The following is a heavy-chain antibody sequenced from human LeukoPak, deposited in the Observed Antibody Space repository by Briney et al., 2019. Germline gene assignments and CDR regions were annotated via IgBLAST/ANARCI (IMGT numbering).Heavy chain of an antibody. J-gene: IGHJ6*03. V-gene: IGHV3-21*01. D-gene: IGHD6-19*01. CDR1: GFTFSSYS. CDR3: ARIRQWLAHPSYYYYMDV. CDR2: ISSSSSYI. Sequence: GGSLRLSCAASGFTFSSYSMNWVRQAPGKGLEGVSSISSSSSYIYYADSVKGRFTISRDNAKNSLYLQMNSLRAEDTAVYYCARIRQWLAHPSYYYYMDVWGKGTTVTVSS.